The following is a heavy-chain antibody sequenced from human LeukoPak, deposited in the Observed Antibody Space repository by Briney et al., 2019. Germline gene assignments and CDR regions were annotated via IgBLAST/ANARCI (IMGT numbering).Heavy chain of an antibody. Sequence: GESLKISCKASGYTFTSYWIGWVRQMPGKGLEWMGITYPADSDTTYSPSFQGQVTISAEKSISTAYLQWSSLKASDTAIYYCARPGVVGATYYFDYWGQGTLVTVSS. CDR2: TYPADSDT. CDR3: ARPGVVGATYYFDY. V-gene: IGHV5-51*01. CDR1: GYTFTSYW. J-gene: IGHJ4*02. D-gene: IGHD1-26*01.